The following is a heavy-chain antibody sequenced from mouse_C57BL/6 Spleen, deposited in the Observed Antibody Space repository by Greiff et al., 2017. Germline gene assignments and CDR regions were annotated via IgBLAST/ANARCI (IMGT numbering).Heavy chain of an antibody. V-gene: IGHV1-50*01. Sequence: QVQLQQPGAELVKPGASVKLSCKASGYTFTSYWMQWVKQRPGQGLEWIGEIDPSDSYTNYNQKFKGKATLTVDTSSSTAYMQLSSLTSEDSAVYYCAAFITTVDYWGQGTTLTVSS. D-gene: IGHD1-1*01. CDR2: IDPSDSYT. J-gene: IGHJ2*01. CDR1: GYTFTSYW. CDR3: AAFITTVDY.